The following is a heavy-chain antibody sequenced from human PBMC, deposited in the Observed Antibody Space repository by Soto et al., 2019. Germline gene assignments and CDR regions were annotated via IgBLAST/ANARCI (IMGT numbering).Heavy chain of an antibody. CDR3: AREIDGYYGMDV. J-gene: IGHJ6*02. V-gene: IGHV1-69*12. CDR2: IIPMFGTA. Sequence: QVQLVQSGAEVKKPGSSVKFSCKASGGTFSTDSISWVRQAPGQGLEWMGGIIPMFGTANNVQKFQGRVTITADESTSTAYMELSSLRSEDTAVYFCAREIDGYYGMDVWGQWTTVTVAS. CDR1: GGTFSTDS.